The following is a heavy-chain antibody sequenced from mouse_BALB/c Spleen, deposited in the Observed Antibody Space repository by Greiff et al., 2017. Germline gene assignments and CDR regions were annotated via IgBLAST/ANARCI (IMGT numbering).Heavy chain of an antibody. J-gene: IGHJ4*01. CDR3: TRGDDGRGYYAMDY. Sequence: VQLTQSGPEPVKPGASAIVSCKAPGYSFTHYYLYWVKQSHGKSLAWIGYIDPYSGGTCYNQKFKGTATMTVDKYSSTAFMHLNILTSEDSAVYCWTRGDDGRGYYAMDYWGQGTSVTVSS. V-gene: IGHV1S135*01. CDR1: GYSFTHYY. D-gene: IGHD1-1*01. CDR2: IDPYSGGT.